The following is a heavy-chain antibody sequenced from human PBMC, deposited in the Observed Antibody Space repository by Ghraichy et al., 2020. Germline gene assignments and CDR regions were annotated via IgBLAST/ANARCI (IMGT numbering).Heavy chain of an antibody. V-gene: IGHV3-15*01. J-gene: IGHJ4*02. CDR3: TTDRVGGDRGPQFDH. CDR1: GFTFNDAW. CDR2: IKSKSDGGTT. Sequence: GGSLRLSCAASGFTFNDAWMSWVRQAPGKGLEWVGRIKSKSDGGTTVYAAPVTGRFTISRDDSRNTLFLQMNGLRSEDTAVYYCTTDRVGGDRGPQFDHWGLGTLVTVSS. D-gene: IGHD1-26*01.